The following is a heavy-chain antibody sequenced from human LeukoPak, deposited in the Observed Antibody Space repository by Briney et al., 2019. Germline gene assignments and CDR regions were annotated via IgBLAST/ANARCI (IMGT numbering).Heavy chain of an antibody. V-gene: IGHV3-30-3*01. CDR2: ISWDGNIR. J-gene: IGHJ4*02. Sequence: GGSLRLSCAASGFTFSSSAMSWVRQAPGKGLEWVAFISWDGNIRYYAESVKGRFTLSRDNSKNTLYLQMNSLRIEDTAVYYCARDYSGWYVFDYWGQGTLVAVSP. CDR3: ARDYSGWYVFDY. CDR1: GFTFSSSA. D-gene: IGHD6-19*01.